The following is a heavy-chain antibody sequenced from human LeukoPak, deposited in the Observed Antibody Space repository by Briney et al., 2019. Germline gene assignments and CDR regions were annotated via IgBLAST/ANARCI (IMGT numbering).Heavy chain of an antibody. CDR1: GGSFSGYY. V-gene: IGHV4-34*01. CDR3: ARVVGPRTIKLDY. D-gene: IGHD1-14*01. Sequence: SETLSLTCAVYGGSFSGYYWSWIRQPPGKGLEWIGEINHSGSTNYNPSLKSRVTISVDTSKNQFSLKLSSVTAADTAVYYCARVVGPRTIKLDYWGQGTLVTVSS. CDR2: INHSGST. J-gene: IGHJ4*02.